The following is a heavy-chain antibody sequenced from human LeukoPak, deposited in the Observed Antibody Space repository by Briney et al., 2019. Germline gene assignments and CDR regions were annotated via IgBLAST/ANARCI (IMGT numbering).Heavy chain of an antibody. D-gene: IGHD3-3*01. J-gene: IGHJ6*03. CDR2: INPNSGGT. Sequence: ASVKVSCKASGYTFTGYYMHWVRQAPGQGLEWMGWINPNSGGTNYAQKFQGRVTMTRDTSISTAYMELSSLRSEDTAVYYCARGGVLRFVFGVRDYYYMDVWGKGTTVTVSS. V-gene: IGHV1-2*02. CDR3: ARGGVLRFVFGVRDYYYMDV. CDR1: GYTFTGYY.